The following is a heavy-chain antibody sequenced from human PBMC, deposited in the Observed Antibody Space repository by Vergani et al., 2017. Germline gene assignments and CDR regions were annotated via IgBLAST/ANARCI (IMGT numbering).Heavy chain of an antibody. V-gene: IGHV3-33*01. CDR1: GFTFNQYG. CDR2: IWYDGNNK. D-gene: IGHD1-14*01. J-gene: IGHJ5*02. Sequence: QVQLVESGGGVVQPGRSLRLSCAASGFTFNQYGMHWVRQAPGKGLEWLAVIWYDGNNKQYADSVKGRFTISRDNSKSTMYLQMNSLRDEDTCVYYCARDLRLLYNRFDPWGQGTLVTVSS. CDR3: ARDLRLLYNRFDP.